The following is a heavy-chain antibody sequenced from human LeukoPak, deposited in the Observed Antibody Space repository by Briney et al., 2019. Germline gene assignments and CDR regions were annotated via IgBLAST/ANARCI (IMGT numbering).Heavy chain of an antibody. J-gene: IGHJ4*02. Sequence: PGGSLRLSCAASGLTFSNYGMHWVRQAPGKGLEWVAFTRFDGSNKFYADSVKGRFTISRDNSKNMLYLDMNSLRSEDTAVYFCAKDGGSLGCTTTSCYSLDYWGQGTLVTVSS. CDR2: TRFDGSNK. D-gene: IGHD2-2*01. V-gene: IGHV3-30*02. CDR3: AKDGGSLGCTTTSCYSLDY. CDR1: GLTFSNYG.